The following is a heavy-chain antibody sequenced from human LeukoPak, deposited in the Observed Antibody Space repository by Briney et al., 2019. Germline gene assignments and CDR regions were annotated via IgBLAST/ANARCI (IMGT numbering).Heavy chain of an antibody. CDR2: ISAYNGNT. D-gene: IGHD6-13*01. J-gene: IGHJ4*02. Sequence: GASVKLSCNASGYTFTSYGISWVRQAPGQGLEWMGWISAYNGNTNYAQKLQGRVTMTTDKSTSTAYMELSSLRSEDTAVYYCASGKPEYSSSWLNPDQFFDYWGQGTLVTVSS. CDR3: ASGKPEYSSSWLNPDQFFDY. V-gene: IGHV1-18*01. CDR1: GYTFTSYG.